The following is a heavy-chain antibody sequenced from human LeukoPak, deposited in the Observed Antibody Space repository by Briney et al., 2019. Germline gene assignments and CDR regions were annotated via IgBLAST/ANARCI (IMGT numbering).Heavy chain of an antibody. Sequence: GGSLRLSCAASGFTFSSYAMTWVRQAPGKGLEWVSAITGGGDTTYYADSVKGRFTISRDNSKNTLYLQMNNLRAEDTAIYYCAKAANYDILTGYYLDYWGQGTLVAVSS. J-gene: IGHJ4*02. D-gene: IGHD3-9*01. CDR2: ITGGGDTT. CDR3: AKAANYDILTGYYLDY. V-gene: IGHV3-23*01. CDR1: GFTFSSYA.